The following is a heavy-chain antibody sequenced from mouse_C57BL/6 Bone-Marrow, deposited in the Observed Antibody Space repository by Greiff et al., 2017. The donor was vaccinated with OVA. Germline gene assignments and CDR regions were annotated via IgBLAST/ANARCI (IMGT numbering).Heavy chain of an antibody. CDR2: ISNLAYSI. CDR3: ARHGGSRGDY. Sequence: EVQGVESGGGLVQPGGSLKLSCAASGFTFSDYGMAWVRQAPRKGPEWVAFISNLAYSIYYADTVTGRFTISRENAKNTLYLEMSSLRSEDTAMYYCARHGGSRGDYWGQGTSVTVSS. CDR1: GFTFSDYG. J-gene: IGHJ4*01. V-gene: IGHV5-15*01.